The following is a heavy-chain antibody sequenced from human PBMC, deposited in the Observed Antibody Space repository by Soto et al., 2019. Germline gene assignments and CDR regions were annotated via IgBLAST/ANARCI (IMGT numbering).Heavy chain of an antibody. D-gene: IGHD3-16*01. V-gene: IGHV3-23*01. J-gene: IGHJ4*02. Sequence: AGGSLRLSCAASGFTFSSYAMNWVRQAPGKGLEWVSGISGTGGSTYYADSVKGRFTISRDNSKNTLYLLMNSLRAEDTAVYYCAKVSYYESLHWGQGTLVTVSS. CDR1: GFTFSSYA. CDR3: AKVSYYESLH. CDR2: ISGTGGST.